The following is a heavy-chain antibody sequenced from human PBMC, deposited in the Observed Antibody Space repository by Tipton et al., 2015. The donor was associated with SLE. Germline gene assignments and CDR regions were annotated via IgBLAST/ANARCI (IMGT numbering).Heavy chain of an antibody. Sequence: GSLRLSCAASGFTFDDYTMHWVRQAPGKGLEWVSLISWDGGSTYYADSVKGRFTISRDNSKNSLYLQMNSLRAEDTAVYYCASPPIAAAGTWGQGTLVTVSS. CDR1: GFTFDDYT. D-gene: IGHD6-13*01. CDR2: ISWDGGST. CDR3: ASPPIAAAGT. V-gene: IGHV3-43*01. J-gene: IGHJ5*02.